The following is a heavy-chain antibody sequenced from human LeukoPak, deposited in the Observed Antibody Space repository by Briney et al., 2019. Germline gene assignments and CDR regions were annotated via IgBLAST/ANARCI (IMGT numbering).Heavy chain of an antibody. D-gene: IGHD3-22*01. CDR2: MNPNSGNT. CDR1: GYTFTSYD. Sequence: ASVKVSCKASGYTFTSYDINWVRQATGQGLEWMGWMNPNSGNTGYAQKFQGRVTMTRNTSISTAYMELSSLRSEDTAVYYCAREWRSVNYYDSSGTFDYWGQGTLVTVSS. CDR3: AREWRSVNYYDSSGTFDY. J-gene: IGHJ4*02. V-gene: IGHV1-8*01.